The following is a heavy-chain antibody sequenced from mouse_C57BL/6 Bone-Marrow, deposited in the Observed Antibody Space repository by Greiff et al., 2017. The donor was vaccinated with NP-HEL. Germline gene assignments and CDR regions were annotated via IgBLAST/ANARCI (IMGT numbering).Heavy chain of an antibody. V-gene: IGHV5-6*01. CDR3: ARHRRLRRAWFAY. CDR2: ISSGGSYT. J-gene: IGHJ3*01. D-gene: IGHD2-4*01. CDR1: GFTFSSYG. Sequence: EVQGVESGGDLVKPGGSLKLSCAASGFTFSSYGMSWVRQTPDKRLEWVATISSGGSYTYYPDSVKGRFTISRDNAKNTLYLQMSSLRSEDTDMYYCARHRRLRRAWFAYWGQGTRVTVSA.